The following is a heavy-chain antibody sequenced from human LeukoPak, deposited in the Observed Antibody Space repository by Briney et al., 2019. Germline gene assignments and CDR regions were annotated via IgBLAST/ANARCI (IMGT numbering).Heavy chain of an antibody. D-gene: IGHD6-19*01. J-gene: IGHJ4*02. CDR3: AKASSGWDYYFDY. CDR1: GFTFGNYG. CDR2: ISGSGGST. V-gene: IGHV3-23*01. Sequence: GGTLRLSCAASGFTFGNYGMSWVRQAPGKGLEWVSAISGSGGSTYYADSVKGRFTISRDNSKNTLYLQMNSLRAEDTAVYYCAKASSGWDYYFDYWGQGTLVTVSS.